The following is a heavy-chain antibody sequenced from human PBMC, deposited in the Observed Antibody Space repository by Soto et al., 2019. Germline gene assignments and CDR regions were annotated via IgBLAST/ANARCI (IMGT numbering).Heavy chain of an antibody. V-gene: IGHV4-59*01. CDR2: IYFNGNT. CDR3: ASVTFGGVVLAH. CDR1: AASFSKYY. D-gene: IGHD3-16*01. J-gene: IGHJ4*02. Sequence: QVQLQESGPGLVKPSETLSLTCTVSAASFSKYYWSWIRQPPGKGLEWIGYIYFNGNTNYNPSLKRRVIISIDTYKKQISLNLTSVTDADTAVYYCASVTFGGVVLAHWGQGTLVTVSS.